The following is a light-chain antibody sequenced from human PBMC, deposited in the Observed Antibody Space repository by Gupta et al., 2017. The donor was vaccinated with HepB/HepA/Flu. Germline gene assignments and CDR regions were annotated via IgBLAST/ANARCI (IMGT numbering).Light chain of an antibody. J-gene: IGKJ1*01. V-gene: IGKV2-28*01. CDR2: LGS. CDR3: MQALQTPRT. Sequence: DILMTQSPLSLPVTPGEAASISCRSSQSLLHSNGYNLLDWYLQKPGQSPQLLIYLGSNRASGVPDRFSGSGSGTDFTLKISRVEAEDVGVYFCMQALQTPRTFGQGTKVEIK. CDR1: QSLLHSNGYNL.